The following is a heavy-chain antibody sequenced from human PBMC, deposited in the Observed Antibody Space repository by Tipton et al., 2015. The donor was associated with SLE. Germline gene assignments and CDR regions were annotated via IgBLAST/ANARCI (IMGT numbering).Heavy chain of an antibody. D-gene: IGHD2-21*01. CDR3: ARDGSDVSMWSFDS. J-gene: IGHJ4*02. Sequence: RSLRLSCAASGFSFNNYAMHWVRQAPGKGLEWVAVISDDGSSKYYADSLKGRLTISRDDSKNTLYLQMDSLRVEDTAVYFCARDGSDVSMWSFDSWGQGTLVTVSS. CDR2: ISDDGSSK. V-gene: IGHV3-30*03. CDR1: GFSFNNYA.